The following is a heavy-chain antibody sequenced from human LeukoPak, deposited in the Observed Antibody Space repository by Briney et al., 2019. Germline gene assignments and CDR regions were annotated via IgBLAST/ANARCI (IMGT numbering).Heavy chain of an antibody. CDR3: ARFYYGSGNYYYHGMDV. V-gene: IGHV4-59*08. CDR2: IYYSGST. D-gene: IGHD3-10*01. Sequence: SETLSLTCTVSGGSISSYYWSWIRQPPGKGLEWIGYIYYSGSTNYNPSLKSRVTISVDTSKNQFSLKLSSVTAADTAVYYCARFYYGSGNYYYHGMDVWGQGTTVTVSS. CDR1: GGSISSYY. J-gene: IGHJ6*02.